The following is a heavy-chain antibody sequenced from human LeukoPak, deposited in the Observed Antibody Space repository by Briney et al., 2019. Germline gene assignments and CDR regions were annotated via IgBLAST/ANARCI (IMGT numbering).Heavy chain of an antibody. J-gene: IGHJ6*03. CDR2: IWYDGSNK. Sequence: GGSLRLSCAASGFTFSSYGMDWVRQAPGKGLEWVAVIWYDGSNKYYADPVKGRFTISRDNSKNTLYLQMNSLRAEDTAVYYCARDIVAGYMDVWGKGTTVTVSS. CDR1: GFTFSSYG. D-gene: IGHD5-12*01. CDR3: ARDIVAGYMDV. V-gene: IGHV3-33*01.